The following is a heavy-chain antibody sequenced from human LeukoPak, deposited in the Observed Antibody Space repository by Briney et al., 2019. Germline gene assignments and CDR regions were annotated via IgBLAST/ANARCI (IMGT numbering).Heavy chain of an antibody. CDR2: INHSGST. J-gene: IGHJ4*02. Sequence: EASETLSLTCAVYGGSFSGYYWSWIRQPPGKGLEWIGEINHSGSTNYNPSLKSRVTISVDTSKNQFSLKLSSVTAADTAVYYCARDRYYYDSSGYLFDYWGQGTLVTVSS. CDR3: ARDRYYYDSSGYLFDY. V-gene: IGHV4-34*01. D-gene: IGHD3-22*01. CDR1: GGSFSGYY.